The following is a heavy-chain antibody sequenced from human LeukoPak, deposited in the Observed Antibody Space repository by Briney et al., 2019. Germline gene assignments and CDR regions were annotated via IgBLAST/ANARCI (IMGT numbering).Heavy chain of an antibody. D-gene: IGHD3-9*01. Sequence: ASVKVSCKASGYTFTSYGISWVRQAPGQGLEWMGWISAYNGNTNYEQKLQGRVTMTTDTSTSTAYMELRSLRSDDTAAYYCARSGDVLRYFDWLLEPTPPYDYWGQGTLVTDSS. V-gene: IGHV1-18*01. CDR1: GYTFTSYG. J-gene: IGHJ4*02. CDR3: ARSGDVLRYFDWLLEPTPPYDY. CDR2: ISAYNGNT.